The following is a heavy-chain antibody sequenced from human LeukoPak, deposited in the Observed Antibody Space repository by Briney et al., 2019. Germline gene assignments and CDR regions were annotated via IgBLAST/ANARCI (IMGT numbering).Heavy chain of an antibody. CDR3: ARDAYTGFDY. Sequence: PGGSLRLSCAASGFTFSSYWMHWVRQAPGKGLVWVSRINGDESSTSCADSVKGRFTVSRDNAKNTLYLQMNSLRAEDTAVYYCARDAYTGFDYWGQGTLVTVST. J-gene: IGHJ4*02. CDR1: GFTFSSYW. CDR2: INGDESST. D-gene: IGHD3-16*01. V-gene: IGHV3-74*01.